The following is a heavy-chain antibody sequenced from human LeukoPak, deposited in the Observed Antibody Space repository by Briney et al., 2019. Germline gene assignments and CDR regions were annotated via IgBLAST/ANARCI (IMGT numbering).Heavy chain of an antibody. CDR2: IYGGDTT. Sequence: GGSLRLSCAASGFTVSNNYMNWVRQAPGKGLEWDSVIYGGDTTYYADSVKGRFTISRDNSKNTLYLQMNSLRAEDTAVYYCARGVTVPGVGSYWGQGTLVTVSS. V-gene: IGHV3-53*01. CDR3: ARGVTVPGVGSY. D-gene: IGHD6-19*01. J-gene: IGHJ4*02. CDR1: GFTVSNNY.